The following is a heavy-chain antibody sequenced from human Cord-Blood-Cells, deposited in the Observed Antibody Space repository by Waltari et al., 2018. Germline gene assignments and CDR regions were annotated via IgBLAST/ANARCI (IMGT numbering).Heavy chain of an antibody. CDR2: MNPNSGNT. D-gene: IGHD5-18*01. CDR1: GYTFTSYD. V-gene: IGHV1-8*01. CDR3: AMHERGYSYGYYYYYGMDV. J-gene: IGHJ6*02. Sequence: QVQLVQSGAEVKKPGASVKVSCKASGYTFTSYDINWVRQATGQGPEWMGWMNPNSGNTGYAQKFQGRVTMTRNTSISTAYMELSSLRSEDTAVYYCAMHERGYSYGYYYYYGMDVWGQGTTVTVSS.